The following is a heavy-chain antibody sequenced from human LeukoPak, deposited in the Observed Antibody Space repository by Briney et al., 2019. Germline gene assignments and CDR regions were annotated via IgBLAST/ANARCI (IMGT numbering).Heavy chain of an antibody. CDR2: ITYDGSSK. J-gene: IGHJ4*02. Sequence: GGSLRLSCAASGFTSSSYAMHWVRQAPGKGLEWVALITYDGSSKYCADSVKGRFTISRDNSKNTLYLQMSSLRAEDTAVYYCAREQRGYDCYYWGQGTLVTVSS. V-gene: IGHV3-30-3*01. CDR1: GFTSSSYA. CDR3: AREQRGYDCYY. D-gene: IGHD5-12*01.